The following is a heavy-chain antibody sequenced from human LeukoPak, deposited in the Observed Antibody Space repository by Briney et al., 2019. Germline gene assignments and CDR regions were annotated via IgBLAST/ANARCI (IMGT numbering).Heavy chain of an antibody. CDR2: IKQDGIEQ. J-gene: IGHJ4*02. CDR1: GFTLSSYW. CDR3: AKGGSSWYMDY. D-gene: IGHD6-13*01. V-gene: IGHV3-7*03. Sequence: GGSLRLSCAASGFTLSSYWMSWVRQAPGKGLEWVANIKQDGIEQYYVDSVKGRFTISRDNAKNSLYLQMNGLRAEDTAVYYCAKGGSSWYMDYWGQGTLVTVSS.